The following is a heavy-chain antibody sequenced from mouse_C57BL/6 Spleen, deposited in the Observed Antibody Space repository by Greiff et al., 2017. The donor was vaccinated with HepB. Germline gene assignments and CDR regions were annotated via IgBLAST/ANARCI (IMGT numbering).Heavy chain of an antibody. CDR1: GFSLTSYA. Sequence: VQRVESGPGLVAPSQSLSITCTVSGFSLTSYAISWVRQPPGKGLEWLGGIWTGGGTNYNSALKSRLSISKDNSKSQVFLKMNSLQTDDTARYYCARNKGNYDYDGAMDYWGQGTSVTVSS. D-gene: IGHD2-4*01. V-gene: IGHV2-9-1*01. CDR2: IWTGGGT. J-gene: IGHJ4*01. CDR3: ARNKGNYDYDGAMDY.